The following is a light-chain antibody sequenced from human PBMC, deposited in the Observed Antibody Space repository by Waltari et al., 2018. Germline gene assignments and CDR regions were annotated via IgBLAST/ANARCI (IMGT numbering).Light chain of an antibody. J-gene: IGKJ4*01. V-gene: IGKV3-20*01. CDR3: QHFGSSRLT. CDR2: GVS. Sequence: EIVLTQSPGTLSLSPGDRATLSCRASQTVYSSYLAGYQQKFGQSPRLLLYGVSQRATGIPDRFSGSGSGTDFTLTISRLEPEDFAVYYCQHFGSSRLTFGGGTKVEI. CDR1: QTVYSSY.